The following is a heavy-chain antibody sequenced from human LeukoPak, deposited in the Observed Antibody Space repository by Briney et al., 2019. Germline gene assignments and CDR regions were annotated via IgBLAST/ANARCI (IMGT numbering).Heavy chain of an antibody. D-gene: IGHD5-18*01. CDR2: IDPSDSYT. CDR1: GYSFTSSW. J-gene: IGHJ4*02. Sequence: GESLKISCKGSGYSFTSSWISWVRQMPGKGLEWMGRIDPSDSYTNYSPSFQGHVTISADKSISTAYLQWSSLKASDTAMYYCARPRRGYSPYYFDYWGQGTLVTVSS. V-gene: IGHV5-10-1*01. CDR3: ARPRRGYSPYYFDY.